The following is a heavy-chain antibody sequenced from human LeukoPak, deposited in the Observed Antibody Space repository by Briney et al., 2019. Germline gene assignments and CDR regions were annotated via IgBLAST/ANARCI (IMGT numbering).Heavy chain of an antibody. D-gene: IGHD3-22*01. CDR2: IKQDGSEK. J-gene: IGHJ3*02. CDR1: GFTFSSYW. Sequence: GGSLRLSCIASGFTFSSYWMTWVRQVPGKGLEWVANIKQDGSEKSYVDSVKGRFTISRDNSKNTLDLQMNSLRPEDTAVFYCARGGYHHDSSGGAFDIWGRGTVVTVSS. CDR3: ARGGYHHDSSGGAFDI. V-gene: IGHV3-7*01.